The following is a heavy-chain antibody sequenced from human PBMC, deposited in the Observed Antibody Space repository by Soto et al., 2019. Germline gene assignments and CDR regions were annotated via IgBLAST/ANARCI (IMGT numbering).Heavy chain of an antibody. CDR3: ARGSQEYSSGWYGYYYYYMDV. CDR2: ICNSGTT. CDR1: GGSIRSYC. V-gene: IGHV4-59*12. Sequence: PSETLSLTCTVSGGSIRSYCWTWIRQPPGEGLGWIGCICNSGTTNYNPSLKSRVAISIDTQKNQFSLQLSSVTVADTAVYYCARGSQEYSSGWYGYYYYYMDVWGKGTTVTVSS. D-gene: IGHD6-19*01. J-gene: IGHJ6*03.